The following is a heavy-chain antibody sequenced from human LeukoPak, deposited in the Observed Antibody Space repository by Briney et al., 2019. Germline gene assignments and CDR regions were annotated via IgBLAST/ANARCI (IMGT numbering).Heavy chain of an antibody. D-gene: IGHD6-19*01. CDR1: GFIFSSHG. V-gene: IGHV3-21*01. CDR2: ISSSSSYI. J-gene: IGHJ4*02. CDR3: ARSLASVAGPLEFDY. Sequence: GGSLRLSCAASGFIFSSHGMNWVRQAPGKGLEWVSSISSSSSYIYYADSVKGRFTISRDNAKNSLYLQMNSLRAEDTAVYYCARSLASVAGPLEFDYWGQGTLVTVSS.